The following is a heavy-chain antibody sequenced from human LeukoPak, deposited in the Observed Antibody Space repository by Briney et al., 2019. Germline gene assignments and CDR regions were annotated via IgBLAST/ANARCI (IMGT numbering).Heavy chain of an antibody. CDR3: AKAVDLATISVDI. CDR1: GFTFDSYG. V-gene: IGHV3-23*01. CDR2: ISGSGVYT. J-gene: IGHJ3*02. Sequence: GGTLRLSCAASGFTFDSYGMNWVRQAPGKGLEWVSGISGSGVYTYYADSVKGRFTISRDDSRNTLYLVMNSLRVDDTAVYYCAKAVDLATISVDIWGQGTMVTVSS. D-gene: IGHD5-24*01.